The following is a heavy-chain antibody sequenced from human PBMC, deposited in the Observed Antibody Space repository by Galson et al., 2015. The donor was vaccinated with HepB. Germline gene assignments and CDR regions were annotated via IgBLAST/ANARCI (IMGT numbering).Heavy chain of an antibody. CDR3: VRTITPAPIPLFDS. CDR1: GFTFSNYW. V-gene: IGHV3-74*01. D-gene: IGHD3-10*01. Sequence: SLRLSCAASGFTFSNYWMHWVRQAPGKGLVWVSRIKSDWETTDYADSVKGRFTISRDNAKNTLSLQMEGLRAEDTAVYFCVRTITPAPIPLFDSWGQGTLVAVSS. CDR2: IKSDWETT. J-gene: IGHJ4*02.